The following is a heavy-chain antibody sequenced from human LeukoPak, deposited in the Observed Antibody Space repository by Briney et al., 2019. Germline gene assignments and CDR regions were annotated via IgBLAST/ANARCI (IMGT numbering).Heavy chain of an antibody. CDR2: IIPIFGTA. Sequence: KVSCKASGGTFSSYAISWVRQAPGQGLEWMGGIIPIFGTANCAQKFQGRVTMTRDMSTSTDYMELSSLRSEDTAIYYCARDNSVGDNAWWFDPWGQGTLVTVSS. CDR1: GGTFSSYA. J-gene: IGHJ5*02. CDR3: ARDNSVGDNAWWFDP. D-gene: IGHD1-26*01. V-gene: IGHV1-69*05.